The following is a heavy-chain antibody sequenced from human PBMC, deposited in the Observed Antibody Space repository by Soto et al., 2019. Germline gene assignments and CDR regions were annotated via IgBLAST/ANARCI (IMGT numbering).Heavy chain of an antibody. CDR3: AREYSGYDSLDDWYFDL. V-gene: IGHV1-18*01. D-gene: IGHD5-12*01. J-gene: IGHJ2*01. Sequence: ASVKVSCKASGDTFTSYGISWVRQAPGQGLEWMGWISAYNGNTNYAQKLQGRVTMTTDTSTSTAYMELRSLRSEDTAVYYCAREYSGYDSLDDWYFDLWGRGTLVTVSS. CDR1: GDTFTSYG. CDR2: ISAYNGNT.